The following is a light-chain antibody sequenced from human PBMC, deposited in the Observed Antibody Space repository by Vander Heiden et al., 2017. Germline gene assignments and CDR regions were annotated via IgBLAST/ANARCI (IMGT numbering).Light chain of an antibody. CDR3: MQARQFPLT. V-gene: IGKV2-28*01. CDR2: FVS. J-gene: IGKJ4*01. CDR1: QSLLDTNGATY. Sequence: DIVMTQSPLYLPVTPGEPASISCRSSQSLLDTNGATYLVWYLQKPGQSPQLLIYFVSNRASGVPDKFNGSGSGTDFTLNISRVEAEDVGVYYCMQARQFPLTFGGGTRVEIK.